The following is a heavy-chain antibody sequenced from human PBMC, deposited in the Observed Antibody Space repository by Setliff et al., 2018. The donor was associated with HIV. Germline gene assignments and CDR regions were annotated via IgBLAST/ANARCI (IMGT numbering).Heavy chain of an antibody. D-gene: IGHD4-4*01. CDR2: IYYSGST. Sequence: PSETLSLTCTVSGGSISSSVYYWSWIRQHPGKGLEWIGYIYYSGSTYYSPSLKSRLTMSVDTSKNQFSLRLSPVTAADTAVYYCAGMYSNHGRYYYYYMDVWGKGATVTVSS. CDR1: GGSISSSVYY. CDR3: AGMYSNHGRYYYYYMDV. V-gene: IGHV4-31*02. J-gene: IGHJ6*03.